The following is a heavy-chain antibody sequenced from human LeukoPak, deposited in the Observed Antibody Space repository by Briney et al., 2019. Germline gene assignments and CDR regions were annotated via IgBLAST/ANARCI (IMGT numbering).Heavy chain of an antibody. CDR2: INPSGGTT. Sequence: VSVKVSCKASGYTFTSYHMHWVRQAPGQGLEWMGIINPSGGTTNYAQKFQGRVTMTRDTSTSTVYMELSRLRSEDTAMYYCARSIERSRGSYYYVDVWGKGTTVSVSS. J-gene: IGHJ6*03. CDR1: GYTFTSYH. CDR3: ARSIERSRGSYYYVDV. V-gene: IGHV1-46*01. D-gene: IGHD2-21*01.